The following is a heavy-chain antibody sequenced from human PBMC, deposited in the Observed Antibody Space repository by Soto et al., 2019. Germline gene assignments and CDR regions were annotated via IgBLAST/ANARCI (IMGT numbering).Heavy chain of an antibody. V-gene: IGHV4-59*01. J-gene: IGHJ5*02. Sequence: QVQLQESGPGLVKASETLSLTCTVSGASITTYYWSWIRQPPGKGLEWIGYMYYSGNTNYNPSLKSRVNMSIDTSKNQFSLNMSSVTPADTAVYYCARGQTTMVTWGQGTLVTVSS. CDR3: ARGQTTMVT. D-gene: IGHD4-17*01. CDR2: MYYSGNT. CDR1: GASITTYY.